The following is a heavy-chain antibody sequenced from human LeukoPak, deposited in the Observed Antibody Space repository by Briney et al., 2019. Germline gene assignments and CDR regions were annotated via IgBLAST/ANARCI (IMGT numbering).Heavy chain of an antibody. J-gene: IGHJ4*02. D-gene: IGHD1-7*01. V-gene: IGHV3-48*04. CDR2: IGTSSTTI. CDR1: GFTFSSYT. Sequence: GGSLRLSCAASGFTFSSYTMNWVRQPPGKGLEWVSNIGTSSTTIYYADSVKGRFTISRDNAKNSLYLQMNSLRAEDTAVYYCARQPPRGYSWNYLVPFDHWGQGTLVTVSS. CDR3: ARQPPRGYSWNYLVPFDH.